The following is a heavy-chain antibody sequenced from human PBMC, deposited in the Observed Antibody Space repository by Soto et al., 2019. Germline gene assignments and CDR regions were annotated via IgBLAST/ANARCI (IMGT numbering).Heavy chain of an antibody. CDR2: TYYRSKWYN. CDR3: ARAGNVDIVVVPAANSPSYYYYGMDV. D-gene: IGHD2-2*03. CDR1: GDSVSSNSAA. J-gene: IGHJ6*02. V-gene: IGHV6-1*01. Sequence: PSETLSLTCAISGDSVSSNSAAWNWIRQSPSRGLEWLGRTYYRSKWYNDYAVSVKSRITINPDTSKNQFSRQLNSVTPEDTAVYYCARAGNVDIVVVPAANSPSYYYYGMDVWGQGTTVTVSS.